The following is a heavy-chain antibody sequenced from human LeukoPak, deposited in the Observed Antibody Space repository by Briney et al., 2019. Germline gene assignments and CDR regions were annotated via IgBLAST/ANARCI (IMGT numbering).Heavy chain of an antibody. V-gene: IGHV4-39*01. CDR2: IYYSGST. CDR1: GGSISSSSYY. J-gene: IGHJ4*02. D-gene: IGHD3-10*01. CDR3: ARRSHLWVYFHY. Sequence: PSETLSLTCTVSGGSISSSSYYWGWIRQPPGKGLGWIGSIYYSGSTYYNASLKSRVTISVDTSKNQFSLKLNSVAAADTAVYYCARRSHLWVYFHYWGQGTLVTVSS.